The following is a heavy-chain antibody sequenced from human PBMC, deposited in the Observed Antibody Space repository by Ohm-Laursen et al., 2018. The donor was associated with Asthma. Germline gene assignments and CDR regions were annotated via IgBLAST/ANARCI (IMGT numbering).Heavy chain of an antibody. CDR3: ARGTFYYESTGYYFFDH. V-gene: IGHV4-31*02. Sequence: TLSLTCTVSGGSISSGSYYWSWIRQPPGKGLEWIGYIYYSGSTYYNPSLKSRVTISIDTSKNQFSLKLSPVTAADTAVYYCARGTFYYESTGYYFFDHWGQGALVTVSS. CDR2: IYYSGST. CDR1: GGSISSGSYY. J-gene: IGHJ4*02. D-gene: IGHD3-22*01.